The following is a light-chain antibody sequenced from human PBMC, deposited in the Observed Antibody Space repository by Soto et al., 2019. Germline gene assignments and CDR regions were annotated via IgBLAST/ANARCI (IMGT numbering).Light chain of an antibody. V-gene: IGKV4-1*01. J-gene: IGKJ4*01. CDR3: QQYYSTPLT. Sequence: LAWYQRKRVQHPRRLIYWASTRESGVPDRFSGSGSGTDFTLTISSLQAEDVAVYYCQQYYSTPLTFGGGTKVDIK. CDR2: WAS.